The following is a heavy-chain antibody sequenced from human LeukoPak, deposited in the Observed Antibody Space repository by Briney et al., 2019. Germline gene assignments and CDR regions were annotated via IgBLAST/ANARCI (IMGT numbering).Heavy chain of an antibody. J-gene: IGHJ1*01. V-gene: IGHV3-66*04. CDR1: EFTVSSNY. CDR2: IYSGGST. Sequence: GGSLRLSCAASEFTVSSNYMSWVRQAPGKGLEWVSVIYSGGSTYYADSVKGRFTISRDNSKNTLYLQMNSLRVEDMAVYYCAKHMRGGTAEQYFQHWGQGTLVTVSS. D-gene: IGHD4-11*01. CDR3: AKHMRGGTAEQYFQH.